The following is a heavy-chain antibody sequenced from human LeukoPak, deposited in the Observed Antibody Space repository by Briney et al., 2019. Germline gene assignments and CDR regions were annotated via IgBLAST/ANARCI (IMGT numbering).Heavy chain of an antibody. CDR3: ARGILTGYRYYYYMDV. Sequence: PSETLSLTCRVSGVSISSGSNYWGWIRQPPGKTLEWIGSIYSSGSTYYNSSLKSRVIILIDTAKNHFSLNLSSVTAADTAVYYCARGILTGYRYYYYMDVWGKGTTVTISS. D-gene: IGHD3-9*01. J-gene: IGHJ6*03. CDR2: IYSSGST. V-gene: IGHV4-39*07. CDR1: GVSISSGSNY.